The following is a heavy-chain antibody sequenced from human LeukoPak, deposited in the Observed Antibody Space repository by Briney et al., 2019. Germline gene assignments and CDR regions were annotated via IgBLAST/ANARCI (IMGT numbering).Heavy chain of an antibody. CDR3: ARRGYDILTGYQEMIDY. D-gene: IGHD3-9*01. CDR1: GASISSGYY. CDR2: IYHSGST. Sequence: PSETLSLTCTVSGASISSGYYWGWIRQPPGKGLEWIGSIYHSGSTYYNPSLKSRVTISVDKSKNQFSLKLSSVTAADTAMYYCARRGYDILTGYQEMIDYWGQGTLVTVSS. V-gene: IGHV4-38-2*02. J-gene: IGHJ4*02.